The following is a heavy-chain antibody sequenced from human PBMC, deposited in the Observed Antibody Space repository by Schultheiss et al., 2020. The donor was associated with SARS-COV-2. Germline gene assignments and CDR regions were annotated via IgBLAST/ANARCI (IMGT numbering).Heavy chain of an antibody. CDR3: AREERFGELLINYYYGMDV. CDR1: GFTFDDYG. CDR2: INWNGGST. J-gene: IGHJ6*02. D-gene: IGHD3-10*01. V-gene: IGHV3-20*04. Sequence: GGSLRLSCAASGFTFDDYGMSWVRQAPGKGLEWVSGINWNGGSTGYADSVKGRFTISRDNAKNSLYLQMNSLRAEDTAVYYCAREERFGELLINYYYGMDVWGQGTTVTVSS.